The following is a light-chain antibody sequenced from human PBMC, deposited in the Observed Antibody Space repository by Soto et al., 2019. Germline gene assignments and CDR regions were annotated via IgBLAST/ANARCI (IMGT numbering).Light chain of an antibody. CDR2: GDS. J-gene: IGLJ1*01. CDR1: SSNIGAGYD. Sequence: QSVLQNPPSVSGAPGQRVTISCTGSSSNIGAGYDVNWYQQLPETAPKLLIFGDSNRPSGVPDRFSGPKSGTSASLVITGLQADDEADYYCRSNDNGLSGSDVFGTGTKVTVL. CDR3: RSNDNGLSGSDV. V-gene: IGLV1-40*01.